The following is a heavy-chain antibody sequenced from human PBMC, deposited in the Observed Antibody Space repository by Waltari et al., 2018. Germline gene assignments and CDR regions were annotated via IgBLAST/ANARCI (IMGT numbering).Heavy chain of an antibody. J-gene: IGHJ4*02. CDR3: ARQSIDYYDSSGYYYYFDY. D-gene: IGHD3-22*01. CDR1: GGSFRGYY. CDR2: INHSGST. V-gene: IGHV4-34*01. Sequence: QVQLQQWGAGLLKPSETLSLTCAVYGGSFRGYYWRWIRQPQGKGLEWIGEINHSGSTNYNPSLKSRVTISVDTSKNQFSLKLSSVTAADTAVYYCARQSIDYYDSSGYYYYFDYWGQGTLVTVSS.